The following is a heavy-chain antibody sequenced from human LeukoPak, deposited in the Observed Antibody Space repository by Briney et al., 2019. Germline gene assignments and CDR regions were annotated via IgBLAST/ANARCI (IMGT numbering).Heavy chain of an antibody. CDR2: FDPEDGET. CDR3: ATKLRFLEWPSGVFDY. V-gene: IGHV1-24*01. D-gene: IGHD3-3*01. CDR1: GYTLTELS. Sequence: GASVKVSCKVSGYTLTELSMHWVRQAPGKGLEWMGGFDPEDGETIYAQKFQGRVTMTEDTSTDTAYMELSSLRSEDTAVYYCATKLRFLEWPSGVFDYWGQGTLVTVSS. J-gene: IGHJ4*02.